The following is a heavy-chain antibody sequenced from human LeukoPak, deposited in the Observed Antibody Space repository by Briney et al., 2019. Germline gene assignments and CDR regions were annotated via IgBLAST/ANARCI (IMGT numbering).Heavy chain of an antibody. CDR1: GYSMSSGYY. CDR3: ARDPGYSYGYVYYYYYMDV. V-gene: IGHV4-38-2*02. J-gene: IGHJ6*03. Sequence: PSETLSLTCTVSGYSMSSGYYWGWIRQPPGKGLEWIGSIYHSGSTYYDPSLKSRVTISVDTSKNQFSLKLSSVTAADTAVYYCARDPGYSYGYVYYYYYMDVWGKGTTVTVSS. D-gene: IGHD5-18*01. CDR2: IYHSGST.